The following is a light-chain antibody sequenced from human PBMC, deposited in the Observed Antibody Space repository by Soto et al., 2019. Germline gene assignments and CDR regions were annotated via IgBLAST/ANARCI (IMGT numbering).Light chain of an antibody. Sequence: SYELTQPPSVSVAPGETARITCGGNDIGTKSVHWYQQKPGQAPVLVIYYDSDRPSGIPERLSGSNSGNTATLTISRVDVGDEADYYCQVWDSSSVHWVFGGGTKLTVL. V-gene: IGLV3-21*04. CDR3: QVWDSSSVHWV. CDR1: DIGTKS. CDR2: YDS. J-gene: IGLJ3*02.